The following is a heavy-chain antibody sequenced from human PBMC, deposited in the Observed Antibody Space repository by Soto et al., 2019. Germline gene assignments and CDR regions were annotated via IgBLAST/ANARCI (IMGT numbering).Heavy chain of an antibody. CDR3: GAVSTTPTGSSSSEFFFDY. CDR2: IIPIFGTA. V-gene: IGHV1-69*13. D-gene: IGHD6-6*01. J-gene: IGHJ4*02. Sequence: GASVKVSCKASGGTFSSYAISWVRQAPGQGLEWMGGIIPIFGTANYAQKFQGRVTITADESTSTAYMELSSLRSEDTAVYYCGAVSTTPTGSSSSEFFFDYWGQGTLVTVSS. CDR1: GGTFSSYA.